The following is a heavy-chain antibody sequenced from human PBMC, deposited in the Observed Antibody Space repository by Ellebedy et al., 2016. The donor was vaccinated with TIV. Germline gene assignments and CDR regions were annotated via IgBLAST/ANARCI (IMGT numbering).Heavy chain of an antibody. J-gene: IGHJ5*02. CDR3: AKDQGSSIEMAGWFDP. CDR1: GFTFSSYA. CDR2: ISGSGGST. Sequence: GGSLRLSXAASGFTFSSYAMSWVRQAPGKGLEWVSAISGSGGSTYYADSVKGRFTISRDNSKNTLYLQMNSLRAEDTAVYYCAKDQGSSIEMAGWFDPWGQGTLVTVSS. V-gene: IGHV3-23*01. D-gene: IGHD5-24*01.